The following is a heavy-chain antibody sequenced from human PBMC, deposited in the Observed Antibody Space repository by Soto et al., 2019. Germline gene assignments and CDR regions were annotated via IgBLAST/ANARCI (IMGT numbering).Heavy chain of an antibody. J-gene: IGHJ5*02. Sequence: SVKVSCKASGGTFSSYTISWVRQAPGQGLEWMGRIIPILGIANYAQKFQGRVTITADKSTSTAYMELSSLRSEDTAVYYCARRLGGYRGYDPWGQGTLVTVSS. D-gene: IGHD5-12*01. CDR2: IIPILGIA. CDR3: ARRLGGYRGYDP. V-gene: IGHV1-69*02. CDR1: GGTFSSYT.